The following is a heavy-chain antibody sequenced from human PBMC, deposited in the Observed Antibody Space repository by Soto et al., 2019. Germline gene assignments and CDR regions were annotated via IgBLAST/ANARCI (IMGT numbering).Heavy chain of an antibody. CDR2: IKSKTDGGTT. CDR1: GFTFSNAW. J-gene: IGHJ4*02. CDR3: TTDVGLLWFGEYDY. V-gene: IGHV3-15*07. Sequence: EVQLVESGGGLVKPGGSLRLSCAASGFTFSNAWMNWVRQAPGKGLEWVGRIKSKTDGGTTDYAAPVKGRFTISRDDSKNTLYLQMNSLKTEDTAVYYCTTDVGLLWFGEYDYWGQGTLVTVYS. D-gene: IGHD3-10*01.